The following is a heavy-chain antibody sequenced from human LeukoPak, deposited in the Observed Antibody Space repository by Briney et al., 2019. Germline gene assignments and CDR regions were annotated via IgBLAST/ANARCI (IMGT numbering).Heavy chain of an antibody. J-gene: IGHJ3*02. D-gene: IGHD3-22*01. Sequence: GGSLRLSCAASGFTFSSYAMHWVRQAPGKGLEWVAVISYDGSNKYYADSVKGRFTISRDNSKNTLYLQMNSLRAEDTAVYYRARVADSSGFYFSIGAFDIWGQGTMVTVSS. CDR3: ARVADSSGFYFSIGAFDI. V-gene: IGHV3-30*01. CDR2: ISYDGSNK. CDR1: GFTFSSYA.